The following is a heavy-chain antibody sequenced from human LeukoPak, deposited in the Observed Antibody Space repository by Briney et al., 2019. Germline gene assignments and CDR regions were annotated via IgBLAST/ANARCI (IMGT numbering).Heavy chain of an antibody. CDR2: ISGSGGST. CDR1: GLTFSGSW. CDR3: AKDIRAGRYCSGGSCYPYFDY. V-gene: IGHV3-23*01. D-gene: IGHD2-15*01. Sequence: PGGSLRLSCAVSGLTFSGSWITWIRQAPGKGLEWVSAISGSGGSTYYADSVKGRFTISRDNSKNTLYLQMNSLRAEDTAVYYCAKDIRAGRYCSGGSCYPYFDYWGQGTLVTVSS. J-gene: IGHJ4*02.